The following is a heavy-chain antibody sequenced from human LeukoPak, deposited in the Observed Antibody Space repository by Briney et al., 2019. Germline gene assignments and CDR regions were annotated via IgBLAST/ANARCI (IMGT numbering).Heavy chain of an antibody. CDR1: GHTFTGYY. Sequence: ASVKVSCKASGHTFTGYYMHWVRQAPGQGLEWMGWINPNSGGTKYEQKFQGRVTMTRDTSISTAYMELSRLRSDDTAVYYCAKVSSYGFSTGDYDYWGQGTLVTVSS. CDR3: AKVSSYGFSTGDYDY. D-gene: IGHD5-18*01. J-gene: IGHJ4*02. V-gene: IGHV1-2*02. CDR2: INPNSGGT.